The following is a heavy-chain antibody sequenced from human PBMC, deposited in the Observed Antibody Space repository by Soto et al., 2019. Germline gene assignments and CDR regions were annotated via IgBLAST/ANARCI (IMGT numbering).Heavy chain of an antibody. J-gene: IGHJ6*03. CDR3: ARDSYYSGYVGYYMDV. CDR2: IWYDGSNK. Sequence: QVQLVESGGGVVQPGRSLRLSCAASGFTFSSYGMHWVRQAPGKGLEWVAVIWYDGSNKYYADSVKGRFTISRDNSKNTLYLQMNSLRAEDTAVYYCARDSYYSGYVGYYMDVWGKGTTVTVSS. D-gene: IGHD5-12*01. CDR1: GFTFSSYG. V-gene: IGHV3-33*01.